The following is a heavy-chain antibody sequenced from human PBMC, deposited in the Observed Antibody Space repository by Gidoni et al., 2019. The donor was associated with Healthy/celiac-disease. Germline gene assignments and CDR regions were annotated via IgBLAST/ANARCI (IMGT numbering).Heavy chain of an antibody. D-gene: IGHD3-22*01. CDR1: GVPVSSYA. CDR3: ARGAGDSSGRGIYFDY. V-gene: IGHV3-30-3*01. J-gene: IGHJ4*02. Sequence: QVQLVAPGGGVVQPGRSLRLSCPAAGVPVSSYAMNWVRQAPGQGLEWVAVISEDGSNKYYADSVKGRFTISRDNSKNTLYLQMNSLRAEDTAVYYCARGAGDSSGRGIYFDYWGQGTLVTVSS. CDR2: ISEDGSNK.